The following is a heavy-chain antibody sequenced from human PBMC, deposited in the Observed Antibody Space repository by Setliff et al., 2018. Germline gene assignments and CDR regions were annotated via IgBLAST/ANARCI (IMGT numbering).Heavy chain of an antibody. D-gene: IGHD1-26*01. CDR2: INWNGGST. CDR3: ARTHRVEATLDL. J-gene: IGHJ4*02. Sequence: NPSCEASGFTFVDYGMTWVRQAPGKGLEWVSGINWNGGSTGYADSVKGRFTISRDNVKNSLYLQMNSLRAEDTALYYCARTHRVEATLDLWGRGTLVTVSS. CDR1: GFTFVDYG. V-gene: IGHV3-20*04.